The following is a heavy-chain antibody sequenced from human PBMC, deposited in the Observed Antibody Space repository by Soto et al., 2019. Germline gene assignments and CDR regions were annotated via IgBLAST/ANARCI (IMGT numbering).Heavy chain of an antibody. CDR2: IHHSGGT. D-gene: IGHD5-12*01. CDR3: TKNRAYALDY. CDR1: GGSVSNNNW. Sequence: QVQLQESGPGLVKPSGTLSLSCAVSGGSVSNNNWWSWVRQSPGNGLEWIGEIHHSGGTSYNPSLESRATLSVDKSKNELALRLNYVTAADTAVYDCTKNRAYALDYWGLGILVTVSS. J-gene: IGHJ4*02. V-gene: IGHV4-4*02.